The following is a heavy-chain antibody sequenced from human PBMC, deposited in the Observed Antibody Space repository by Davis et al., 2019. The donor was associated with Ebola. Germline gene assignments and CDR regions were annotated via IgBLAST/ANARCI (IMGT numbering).Heavy chain of an antibody. CDR3: ARARGAYSTYYYYGMDV. Sequence: AASVKVSCKASGYTFTSYDINWARQATGQGLEWMGWMNPNSGNTGYAQKFQGRVTMTRNTSISTAYMELSSLRSEDTAVYYCARARGAYSTYYYYGMDVWGKGTTVTVSS. CDR1: GYTFTSYD. D-gene: IGHD6-13*01. V-gene: IGHV1-8*01. CDR2: MNPNSGNT. J-gene: IGHJ6*04.